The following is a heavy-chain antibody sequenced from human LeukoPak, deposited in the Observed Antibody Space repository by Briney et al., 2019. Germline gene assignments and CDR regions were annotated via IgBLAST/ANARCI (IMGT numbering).Heavy chain of an antibody. D-gene: IGHD5-12*01. J-gene: IGHJ4*02. V-gene: IGHV3-21*01. CDR1: GFTFSSYS. CDR3: ASPPGMVATLAGY. CDR2: ISSSSYI. Sequence: GGSLRLSCAASGFTFSSYSMNWVRQAPGKGLEWVSSISSSSYIYYADSVKGRFTISRDNAKNSLYLQMNSLRAEDTAVYYCASPPGMVATLAGYWGQGTLVTVSS.